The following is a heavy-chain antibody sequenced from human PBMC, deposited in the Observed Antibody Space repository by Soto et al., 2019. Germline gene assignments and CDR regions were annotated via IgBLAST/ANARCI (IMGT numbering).Heavy chain of an antibody. V-gene: IGHV5-51*01. J-gene: IGHJ6*03. CDR1: GYSFTSYW. D-gene: IGHD6-19*01. CDR2: IYPGDSDT. CDR3: ARQTGMAVAGTASYYYMDV. Sequence: GESLKISCKGSGYSFTSYWIGWVRQMPGKGLEWMGIIYPGDSDTRYSPSFQGQVTISADRSISTAYLQWSSLKASDTAMYYCARQTGMAVAGTASYYYMDVWGKGTTVTVSS.